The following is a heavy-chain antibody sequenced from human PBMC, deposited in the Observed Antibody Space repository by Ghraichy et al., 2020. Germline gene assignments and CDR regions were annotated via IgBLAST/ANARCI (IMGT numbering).Heavy chain of an antibody. CDR3: ARVSYTKIRGAFDI. D-gene: IGHD2-2*02. V-gene: IGHV1-2*04. J-gene: IGHJ3*02. CDR2: INPNSGGT. Sequence: ASVKVSCKASGYTFTGYYMHWVRQAPGQGLEWMGWINPNSGGTNYAQKFQGWVTMTRDTSISTAYMELSRLRSDDTAVYYCARVSYTKIRGAFDIWGQGTMVTVSS. CDR1: GYTFTGYY.